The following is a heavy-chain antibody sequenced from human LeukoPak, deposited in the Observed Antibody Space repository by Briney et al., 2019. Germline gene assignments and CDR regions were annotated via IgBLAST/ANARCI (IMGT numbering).Heavy chain of an antibody. D-gene: IGHD3-9*01. CDR3: ARHPLTKRADDY. J-gene: IGHJ4*02. CDR1: GGSFSGYY. V-gene: IGHV4-34*01. CDR2: INHSGGT. Sequence: PSETLSLTCAVYGGSFSGYYWSWIRQPPGKGLEWIGEINHSGGTNYNPSLKSRVTISVDTSKNQFSLKLSSVTAADTAVYYCARHPLTKRADDYWGQGTVVTVSS.